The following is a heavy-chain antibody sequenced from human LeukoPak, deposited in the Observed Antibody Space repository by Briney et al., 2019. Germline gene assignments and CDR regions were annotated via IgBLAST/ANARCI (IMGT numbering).Heavy chain of an antibody. CDR3: ARLQRGSIAAAGFDY. CDR1: GYSFTSYW. V-gene: IGHV5-51*01. J-gene: IGHJ4*02. Sequence: GESLKISCKGSGYSFTSYWIGWVRQMPGKGLEWMGIIYPGDSDTRYSPSFQGQVTISADKSISTAYLQWSSLKASDTAMYYCARLQRGSIAAAGFDYWGQGTLVTASS. CDR2: IYPGDSDT. D-gene: IGHD6-13*01.